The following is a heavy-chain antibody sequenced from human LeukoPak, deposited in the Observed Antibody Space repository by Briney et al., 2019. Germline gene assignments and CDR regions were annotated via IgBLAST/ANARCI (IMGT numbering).Heavy chain of an antibody. Sequence: GASVKVSCKASGYTFTGYNMHWVRQAPGQGLEWMGWINPNSGGTNYAQKFQGRVTMTRDTSITTAYMELSSLRSDDTAVYYCARDKAMAFDYWGQGTLVTVSS. V-gene: IGHV1-2*02. CDR1: GYTFTGYN. J-gene: IGHJ4*02. D-gene: IGHD5-18*01. CDR3: ARDKAMAFDY. CDR2: INPNSGGT.